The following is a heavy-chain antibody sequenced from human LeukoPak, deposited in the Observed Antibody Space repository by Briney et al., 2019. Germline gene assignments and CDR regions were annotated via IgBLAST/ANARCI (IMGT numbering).Heavy chain of an antibody. CDR2: IRYDGSNK. CDR1: GFTFSSYG. CDR3: AKDGPHSVLYYYYYYMDV. V-gene: IGHV3-30*02. Sequence: GGSLRLSCAASGFTFSSYGMHWVRQAPGKGLEWVAFIRYDGSNKYYADSVKGRFTISRDNSKNTLYLQMDSLRAEDTAVYYCAKDGPHSVLYYYYYYMDVWGKGTTVTISS. D-gene: IGHD2-15*01. J-gene: IGHJ6*03.